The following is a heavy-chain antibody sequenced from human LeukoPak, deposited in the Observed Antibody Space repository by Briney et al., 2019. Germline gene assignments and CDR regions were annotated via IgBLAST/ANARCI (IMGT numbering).Heavy chain of an antibody. CDR3: ARHAAVAGTAFDY. V-gene: IGHV4-59*08. Sequence: SETLSLTCTVSGGSISSYYWSWIRQSPGKGLEWIGYVYYIGSTHYNPSLQSRVTVSIDMSKSQFFLKVKYVTAADTAVYYCARHAAVAGTAFDYWGQGTLVTVSS. CDR1: GGSISSYY. J-gene: IGHJ4*02. D-gene: IGHD6-19*01. CDR2: VYYIGST.